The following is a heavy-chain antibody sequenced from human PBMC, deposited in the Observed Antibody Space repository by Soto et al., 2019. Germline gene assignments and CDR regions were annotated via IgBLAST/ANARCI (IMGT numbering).Heavy chain of an antibody. V-gene: IGHV1-2*02. CDR3: ARDKATVATYYPRFSRPQGFDP. Sequence: GASVKVSCKAAGYTFTAYYIHGVLQAPVQWRDGMGWINPNSGGTNYAQKFQGRVTMTRGTSISTAYMELSRLRSDDTAVYYCARDKATVATYYPRFSRPQGFDPWGQGTLFTVSS. D-gene: IGHD4-17*01. J-gene: IGHJ5*02. CDR2: INPNSGGT. CDR1: GYTFTAYY.